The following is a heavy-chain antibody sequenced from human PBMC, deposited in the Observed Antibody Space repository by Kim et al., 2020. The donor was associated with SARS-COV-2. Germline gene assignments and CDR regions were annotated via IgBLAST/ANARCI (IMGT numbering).Heavy chain of an antibody. CDR2: INHSGSN. CDR1: GGSFSGYH. Sequence: SETLSLTCAVYGGSFSGYHWSWIRQPPGKGLEWIGEINHSGSNNYNPSLKSRVTISIDTSNNQFSLKLTSVTAADTGFYFCSGGRAGVVQSPILGIGPHYDDYSMDVWGHGTTVTVSS. V-gene: IGHV4-34*01. J-gene: IGHJ6*02. CDR3: SGGRAGVVQSPILGIGPHYDDYSMDV. D-gene: IGHD3-10*01.